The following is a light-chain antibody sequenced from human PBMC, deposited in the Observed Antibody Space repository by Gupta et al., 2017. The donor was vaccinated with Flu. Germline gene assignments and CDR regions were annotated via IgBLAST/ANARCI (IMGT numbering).Light chain of an antibody. CDR1: QNINSY. CDR3: QQTDSIPYT. V-gene: IGKV1-39*01. J-gene: IGKJ2*01. Sequence: DIQMTQSPSSLSASVGDRVTITCRASQNINSYINWYQVKPGKAPKLLIYGASSLQSGVLPRFSGSGSGTDLTLTITSLQPEDFATYFCQQTDSIPYTFGQGTKLEIK. CDR2: GAS.